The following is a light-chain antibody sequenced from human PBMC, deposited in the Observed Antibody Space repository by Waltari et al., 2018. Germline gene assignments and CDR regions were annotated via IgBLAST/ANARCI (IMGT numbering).Light chain of an antibody. J-gene: IGLJ3*02. CDR3: CSYAGNYVWV. CDR1: SSDIGGYDI. CDR2: DVS. Sequence: QSALTQPAAVSGSPGQSVTISGTGASSDIGGYDIVSWYQQHPGNAPKLVISDVSKRPSGGSDRFSGSKSGDTASLTISGLQFEDEADYYCCSYAGNYVWVFGGGTRLTVL. V-gene: IGLV2-23*02.